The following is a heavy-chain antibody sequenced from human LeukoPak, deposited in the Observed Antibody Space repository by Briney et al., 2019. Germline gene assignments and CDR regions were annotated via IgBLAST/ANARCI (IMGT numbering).Heavy chain of an antibody. Sequence: GRSLRLSCAASGFTFSSYGMHWVRQAPGKGLEWVAVISYHGSDKYYADSVKGRFTISRGNSKNTLYLQMNRLRAEDTALYYCAKGIVVVPAARDDAFDIWGQGTMVTVSS. V-gene: IGHV3-30*18. J-gene: IGHJ3*02. D-gene: IGHD2-2*01. CDR3: AKGIVVVPAARDDAFDI. CDR1: GFTFSSYG. CDR2: ISYHGSDK.